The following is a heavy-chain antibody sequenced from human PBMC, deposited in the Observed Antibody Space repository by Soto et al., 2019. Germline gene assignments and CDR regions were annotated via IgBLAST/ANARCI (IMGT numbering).Heavy chain of an antibody. Sequence: PGGSLRLSCAASGFTFSSYWMHWVRQAPGKGLVWVSRINSDGSSTSYADSVKGRFTISRDNAKNTLYLQMNSLRAEDMAVYYCARDHDYVYNWFDPWGQGTLVTVSS. CDR1: GFTFSSYW. D-gene: IGHD4-17*01. CDR2: INSDGSST. J-gene: IGHJ5*02. CDR3: ARDHDYVYNWFDP. V-gene: IGHV3-74*01.